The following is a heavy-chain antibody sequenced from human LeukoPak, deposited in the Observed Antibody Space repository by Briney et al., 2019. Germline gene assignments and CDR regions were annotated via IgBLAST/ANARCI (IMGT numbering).Heavy chain of an antibody. CDR3: ARDPTLYSNYGFDP. CDR2: ISAYNGNT. Sequence: ASVKVSCRASGYTFTSYGISWVRQAPGQGLEWMGCISAYNGNTNYAQKLQGRVTMTTDTSTSTAYMELRSLRSDDTAVYYCARDPTLYSNYGFDPWGQGTLVTVSS. V-gene: IGHV1-18*01. J-gene: IGHJ5*02. D-gene: IGHD4-11*01. CDR1: GYTFTSYG.